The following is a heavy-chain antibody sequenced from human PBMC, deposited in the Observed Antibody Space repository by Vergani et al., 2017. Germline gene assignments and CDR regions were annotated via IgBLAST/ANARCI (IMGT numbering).Heavy chain of an antibody. D-gene: IGHD3-10*01. J-gene: IGHJ4*02. CDR3: ARWFGGFSLYYFDC. Sequence: QVQLQQWGAGLLKPSETLSLTCAVYGGSFSGYYWSWIRQPPGKGLEWIGEINHSGSTNYNPSLKSRVTISVDTSKNQFSLKLSSVTAAETAVYYCARWFGGFSLYYFDCWGQGTLVTVSS. CDR2: INHSGST. V-gene: IGHV4-34*01. CDR1: GGSFSGYY.